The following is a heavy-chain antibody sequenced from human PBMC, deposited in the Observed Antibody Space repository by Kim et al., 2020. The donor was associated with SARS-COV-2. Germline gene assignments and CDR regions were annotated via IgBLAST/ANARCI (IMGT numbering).Heavy chain of an antibody. D-gene: IGHD1-1*01. J-gene: IGHJ6*02. V-gene: IGHV3-15*01. CDR2: IKSKTDGGTT. Sequence: GGSLRLSCAASGFTFSNAWMSWVRQAPGKGLEWVGRIKSKTDGGTTDYAAPVKGRFTISRDDSKNTLYLQMNSLKTEDTAVYYCTTGQEGTAGGGYYYYGMDVWGQGTTVTVSS. CDR1: GFTFSNAW. CDR3: TTGQEGTAGGGYYYYGMDV.